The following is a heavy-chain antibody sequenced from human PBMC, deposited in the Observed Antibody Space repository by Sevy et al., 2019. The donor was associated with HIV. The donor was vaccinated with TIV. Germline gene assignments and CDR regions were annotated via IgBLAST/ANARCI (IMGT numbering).Heavy chain of an antibody. Sequence: SETLSLTCTVSGGSISSSGYYWGWIRQPRGMGLEWLGSIYYSGSTYYNPSLKSRVTISVDTSKNQFSLKMNSVTAADTAVYYCARHPYGDYVGYFDPWGQRTLVTVSS. D-gene: IGHD4-17*01. CDR2: IYYSGST. CDR1: GGSISSSGYY. CDR3: ARHPYGDYVGYFDP. V-gene: IGHV4-39*01. J-gene: IGHJ5*02.